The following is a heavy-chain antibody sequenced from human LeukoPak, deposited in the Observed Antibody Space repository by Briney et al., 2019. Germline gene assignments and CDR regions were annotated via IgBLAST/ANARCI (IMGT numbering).Heavy chain of an antibody. Sequence: SLRLSCAASGFTFSDYYMSWIRQAPGKGLAWVGFIRSKPNGATIDYAASVKGRFTISRDDSRSIAYLQMNSLKTEDTAVYYCSSRSSGWYLSYAFDIWGRGTMVTVSS. CDR1: GFTFSDYY. D-gene: IGHD6-19*01. CDR2: IRSKPNGATI. V-gene: IGHV3-49*03. J-gene: IGHJ3*02. CDR3: SSRSSGWYLSYAFDI.